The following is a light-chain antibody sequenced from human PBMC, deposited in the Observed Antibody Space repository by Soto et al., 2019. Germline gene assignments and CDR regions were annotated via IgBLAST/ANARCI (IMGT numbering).Light chain of an antibody. J-gene: IGKJ2*01. Sequence: EIVMTQSPATLSVSPGGSATLSCRASQHVSSNLAWYRQQPGQAPTLLIYRASTRATAIPATFSGNGSGTEFTLTISSRQSEDFAVYYCQRYNKWPSTFGQGTKLEI. CDR1: QHVSSN. CDR2: RAS. CDR3: QRYNKWPST. V-gene: IGKV3-15*01.